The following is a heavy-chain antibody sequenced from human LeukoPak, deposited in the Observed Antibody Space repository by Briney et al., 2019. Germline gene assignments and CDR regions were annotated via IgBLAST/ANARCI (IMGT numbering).Heavy chain of an antibody. D-gene: IGHD3-10*01. CDR1: GYTFTHYY. V-gene: IGHV1-2*02. J-gene: IGHJ5*02. CDR3: ARGDYYGSPKVVAA. CDR2: INPNSGDT. Sequence: ASVKVSCKASGYTFTHYYINCVRQAPGQGLEWIGWINPNSGDTNYAQKFQDRVTMTSDTSISTAYIELNFLRSDDTAVFYCARGDYYGSPKVVAAWGQGTLVTVSS.